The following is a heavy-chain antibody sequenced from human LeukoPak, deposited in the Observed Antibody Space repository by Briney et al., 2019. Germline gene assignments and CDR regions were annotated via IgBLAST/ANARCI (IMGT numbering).Heavy chain of an antibody. Sequence: ASVKVFCKASGYTFTSYGISWVRQAPGQGREWMGWISAYNGNTNYAQKLQGRVTMTTDTSTSTAYMELRSLRSDDTAVYYCARIPDYDILTGHPSWGQGTLVTVSS. CDR2: ISAYNGNT. CDR1: GYTFTSYG. V-gene: IGHV1-18*01. D-gene: IGHD3-9*01. CDR3: ARIPDYDILTGHPS. J-gene: IGHJ5*02.